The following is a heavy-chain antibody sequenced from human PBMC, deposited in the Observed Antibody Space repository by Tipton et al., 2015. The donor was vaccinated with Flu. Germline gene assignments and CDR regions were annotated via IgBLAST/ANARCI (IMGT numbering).Heavy chain of an antibody. V-gene: IGHV3-33*01. D-gene: IGHD3-10*01. Sequence: RSLRLSCAASGFTFSSYGMHWVRQAPGKGLGWVAVIWYDGSNKYYADSVKGRFTISRDNSKNTLYLQMNSLRAADTAVYYCARERGPHFGHPSCYFDYWGQGTLVTGSS. J-gene: IGHJ4*02. CDR1: GFTFSSYG. CDR2: IWYDGSNK. CDR3: ARERGPHFGHPSCYFDY.